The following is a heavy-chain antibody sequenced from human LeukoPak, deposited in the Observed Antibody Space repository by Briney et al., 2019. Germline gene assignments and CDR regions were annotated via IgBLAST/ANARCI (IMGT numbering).Heavy chain of an antibody. CDR1: GFTFSNYG. D-gene: IGHD4-17*01. Sequence: GGSLRLSCAASGFTFSNYGMHWVRQAPGKGLEWVAVIWYDGSNKYYADSVKGRFTISRDNSKNTLYLQINSLRAEDTAVYYCAKVGHGDYYLDYWGQGTLVTVSS. V-gene: IGHV3-33*06. CDR2: IWYDGSNK. CDR3: AKVGHGDYYLDY. J-gene: IGHJ4*02.